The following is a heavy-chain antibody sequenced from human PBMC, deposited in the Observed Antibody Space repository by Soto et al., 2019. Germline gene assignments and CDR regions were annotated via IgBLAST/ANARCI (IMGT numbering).Heavy chain of an antibody. CDR2: ISYDGSNK. CDR3: AREIIAAAGSLFY. D-gene: IGHD6-13*01. J-gene: IGHJ4*02. CDR1: GFTFDDYA. Sequence: PGGSLRLSCAASGFTFDDYAMHWVRQAPGKGLEWVAVISYDGSNKYYAGSVKGRFTISRDNSKNTLYLQMNSLRAEDTAVYYCAREIIAAAGSLFYWGQGTLVTVSS. V-gene: IGHV3-30-3*01.